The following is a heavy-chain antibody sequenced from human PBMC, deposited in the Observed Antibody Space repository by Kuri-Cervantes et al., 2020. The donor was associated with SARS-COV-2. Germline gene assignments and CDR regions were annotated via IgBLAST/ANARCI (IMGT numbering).Heavy chain of an antibody. CDR3: ARSEPFWNNYAKARYYGLNV. J-gene: IGHJ6*02. V-gene: IGHV3-52*01. Sequence: GESLKISCAASGFTFISSWMQWVCQAPEKGLEWVADIKCDGTEKHCVDPVKGRFTISRDNSKSTVYLRMNSVTAEDSAVYYCARSEPFWNNYAKARYYGLNVWGQGATVTVSS. CDR2: IKCDGTEK. D-gene: IGHD2-8*01. CDR1: GFTFISSW.